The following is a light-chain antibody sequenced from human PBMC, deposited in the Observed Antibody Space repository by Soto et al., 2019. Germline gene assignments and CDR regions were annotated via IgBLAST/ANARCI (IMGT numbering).Light chain of an antibody. J-gene: IGKJ1*01. V-gene: IGKV3-20*01. CDR2: GTS. Sequence: EIVLTQSPGTLYLSPGERDTLSCRASQSVSSSYLAWYQQKPGQAPRLLIYGTSSRATGIPDRFSGSGSGTDFTLTISRLEPEDFAVYYCQQYGSSTWTFGQGTRVEIK. CDR3: QQYGSSTWT. CDR1: QSVSSSY.